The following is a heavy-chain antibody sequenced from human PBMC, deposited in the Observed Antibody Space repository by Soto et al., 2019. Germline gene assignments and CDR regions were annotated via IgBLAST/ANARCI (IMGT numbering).Heavy chain of an antibody. CDR3: ARGRYGDY. Sequence: QVHLVQSGAEVKKPGASVKVSCMGSGYGFTTYGITWVRQAPGQGLEWLAWISAHNGNTNYAQKLQARVTVTRDTSTSTAYMELRSLRSDDTAVYYCARGRYGDYWGQGALVTVSS. J-gene: IGHJ4*02. V-gene: IGHV1-18*01. CDR1: GYGFTTYG. D-gene: IGHD1-1*01. CDR2: ISAHNGNT.